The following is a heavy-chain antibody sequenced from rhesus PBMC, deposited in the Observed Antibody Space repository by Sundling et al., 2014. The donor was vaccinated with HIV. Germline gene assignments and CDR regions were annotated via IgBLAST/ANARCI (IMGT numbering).Heavy chain of an antibody. J-gene: IGHJ4*01. CDR2: ISSVSSYK. CDR1: GFTFSSYG. CDR3: SRDLLYYNIWTGYSPSGY. Sequence: EVQLVESGGGLVQPGGSLRLSCAASGFTFSSYGMNWVRQAPGKGPEWVSSISSVSSYKYYADSVKGRFTISRDNAKNSLSLQMNSLRAEDTAVYYCSRDLLYYNIWTGYSPSGYWGQGVLVTVSS. D-gene: IGHD3-3*01. V-gene: IGHV3-136*01.